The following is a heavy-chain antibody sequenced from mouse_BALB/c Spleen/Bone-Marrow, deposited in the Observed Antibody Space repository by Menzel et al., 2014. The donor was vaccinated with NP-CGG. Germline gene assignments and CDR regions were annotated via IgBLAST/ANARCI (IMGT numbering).Heavy chain of an antibody. CDR3: ARGYSNNYAMVY. Sequence: QVQLQQSGAELVRPGVSVKISCKGSGYTFTDYAMHWVKQSHAESLEWIGVINTYFGDISYNQKFKGKATIAVDKTSXTVYMELARLTAEDSAIYYCARGYSNNYAMVYWGQGTSVTVSS. D-gene: IGHD2-5*01. V-gene: IGHV1S137*01. J-gene: IGHJ4*01. CDR1: GYTFTDYA. CDR2: INTYFGDI.